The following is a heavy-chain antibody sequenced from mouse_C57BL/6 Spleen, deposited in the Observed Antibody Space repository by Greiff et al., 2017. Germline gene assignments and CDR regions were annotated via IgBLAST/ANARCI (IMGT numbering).Heavy chain of an antibody. V-gene: IGHV1-72*01. J-gene: IGHJ2*01. D-gene: IGHD2-4*01. CDR3: ARSYDYDESFDY. CDR1: GYTFTSYW. Sequence: QVQLQQPGAELVKPGASVKLSCKASGYTFTSYWMHWVKQRPGRGLEWIRRIDPNSGGTKYNEKFKSKATLTVDKPSSTAYMQLSSLTSEDSAVYYCARSYDYDESFDYWGQGTTLTVSS. CDR2: IDPNSGGT.